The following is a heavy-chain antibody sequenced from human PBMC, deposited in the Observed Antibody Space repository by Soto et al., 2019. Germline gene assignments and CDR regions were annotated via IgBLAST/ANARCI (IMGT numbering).Heavy chain of an antibody. CDR1: GGTFSSYA. D-gene: IGHD1-7*01. V-gene: IGHV1-69*13. CDR2: IIPIFGTA. Sequence: ASVKVSCKASGGTFSSYAISWVRQAPGQGLEWMGGIIPIFGTANYAQKFQGRVTITADESTSTAYMELSSLRSEDTAVYYCALNWNFPLAHYGMDVWGQGTSVTVSS. CDR3: ALNWNFPLAHYGMDV. J-gene: IGHJ6*02.